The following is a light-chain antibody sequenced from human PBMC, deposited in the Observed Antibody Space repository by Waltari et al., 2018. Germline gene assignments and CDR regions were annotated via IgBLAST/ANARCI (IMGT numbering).Light chain of an antibody. CDR1: RDINNY. V-gene: IGKV1-33*01. CDR2: DAS. CDR3: QHYDGVPPWT. Sequence: DIQMTQSPSSLSASVGDRVTTTCQASRDINNYLNWYQQKPGKAPKRLIYDASTLETGVPSRFSGSGSGTDFVFTISRLQPEDIATYYCQHYDGVPPWTFGQGTRVDFK. J-gene: IGKJ1*01.